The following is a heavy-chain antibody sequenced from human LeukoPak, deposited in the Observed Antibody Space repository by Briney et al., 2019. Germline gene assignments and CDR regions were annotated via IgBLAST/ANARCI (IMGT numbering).Heavy chain of an antibody. CDR3: ARDNPSSSWYHNWFDP. D-gene: IGHD6-13*01. CDR2: VSISSGTI. Sequence: GGSLRLSCAASGFTFSGHNMNWVRQAPGKGLEWISFVSISSGTIYYADSVNGRFRISRDNAKSSLDLEMNSLRAEDTAVYYCARDNPSSSWYHNWFDPWGQGTLVTVSS. V-gene: IGHV3-48*04. J-gene: IGHJ5*02. CDR1: GFTFSGHN.